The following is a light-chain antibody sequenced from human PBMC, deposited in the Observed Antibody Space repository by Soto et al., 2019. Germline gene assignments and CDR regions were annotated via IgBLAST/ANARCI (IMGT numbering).Light chain of an antibody. CDR2: SAS. J-gene: IGKJ2*01. CDR3: PQYNNWPYT. V-gene: IGKV3-15*01. Sequence: IVMTQSPATLSVSPGERAALSCKASQSVSWNLAWYQQKPGQAPRLLLYSASTRVTGIPARFSGSGSGTEFTLTISSLQSEDLAIYYCPQYNNWPYTFGQGTKLEIK. CDR1: QSVSWN.